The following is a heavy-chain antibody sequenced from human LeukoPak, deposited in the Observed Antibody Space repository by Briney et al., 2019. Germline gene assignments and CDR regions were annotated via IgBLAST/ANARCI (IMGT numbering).Heavy chain of an antibody. CDR2: IYYSGST. J-gene: IGHJ4*02. V-gene: IGHV4-39*07. CDR1: GGSISSSSYY. CDR3: ARVRARFLTTVTMWVDY. D-gene: IGHD4-17*01. Sequence: PSETLSLTCSVSGGSISSSSYYWGWIRQPPGKGLEWIGSIYYSGSTYYNPSLKSRVTISVDTSKNQFSLKLSSVTAADTAVYYCARVRARFLTTVTMWVDYWGQGTLVTVSS.